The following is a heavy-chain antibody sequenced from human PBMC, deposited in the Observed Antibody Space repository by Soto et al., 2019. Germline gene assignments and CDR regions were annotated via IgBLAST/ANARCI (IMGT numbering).Heavy chain of an antibody. V-gene: IGHV4-39*01. CDR1: VGSISSSSYY. CDR2: IYYSGST. D-gene: IGHD4-17*01. J-gene: IGHJ5*02. Sequence: SETLSLTCTFSVGSISSSSYYCGWIRQPPGKGLEWIGSIYYSGSTYYNPSLKSRVTISVDTSKNQFSLKLSSVTAADTAVYYCARHPLRRTTVTNVNWFDARGEGTPVTVSS. CDR3: ARHPLRRTTVTNVNWFDA.